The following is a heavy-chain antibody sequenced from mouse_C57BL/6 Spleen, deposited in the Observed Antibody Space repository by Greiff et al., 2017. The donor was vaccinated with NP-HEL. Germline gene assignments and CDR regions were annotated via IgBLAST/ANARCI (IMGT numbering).Heavy chain of an antibody. D-gene: IGHD1-1*01. Sequence: VQLQQSGPELVKPGASVKISCKASGYAFSSSWMNWVKQRPGKGLEWIGRLYPGDGDTNYNGKFKGKATLTADKSSSTAYMQLSSLTSEDSAVYFCARATTVVGDYWGQGTTLTVSS. CDR2: LYPGDGDT. V-gene: IGHV1-82*01. CDR3: ARATTVVGDY. CDR1: GYAFSSSW. J-gene: IGHJ2*01.